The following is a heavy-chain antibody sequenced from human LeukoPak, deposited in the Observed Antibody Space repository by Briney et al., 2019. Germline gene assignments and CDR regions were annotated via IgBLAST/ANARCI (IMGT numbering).Heavy chain of an antibody. CDR1: GFTFSSYA. CDR2: VDRSSDST. V-gene: IGHV3-23*01. D-gene: IGHD5-24*01. J-gene: IGHJ4*02. CDR3: AKDPPRGDGYQPNFFDS. Sequence: GGSLRLSCAASGFTFSSYAMNWVRQAPGRGLEWVSAVDRSSDSTYYAESVKGRITVSRDNSKSTLFLEMNSLRAEDTAVYYCAKDPPRGDGYQPNFFDSWGQGTLVTVSS.